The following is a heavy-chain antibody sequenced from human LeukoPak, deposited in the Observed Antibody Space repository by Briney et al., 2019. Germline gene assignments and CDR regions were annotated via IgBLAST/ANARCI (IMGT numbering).Heavy chain of an antibody. J-gene: IGHJ6*04. Sequence: SVKVSCKASGGTFSSYAISWVRQAPGQGLEWMGGIIPIFGTANYAQKFQGRVTITADESTSTAYMELSSLRSEDTAVYYCATDSRNIVVVPAAMTPYYYYGMDVWSKGTTVTVSS. CDR1: GGTFSSYA. CDR3: ATDSRNIVVVPAAMTPYYYYGMDV. D-gene: IGHD2-2*01. V-gene: IGHV1-69*13. CDR2: IIPIFGTA.